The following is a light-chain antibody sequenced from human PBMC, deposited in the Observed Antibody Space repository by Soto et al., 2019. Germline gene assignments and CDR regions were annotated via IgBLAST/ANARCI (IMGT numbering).Light chain of an antibody. CDR3: QQYNSYSQFT. CDR2: KAS. CDR1: QIIKNW. J-gene: IGKJ3*01. V-gene: IGKV1-5*03. Sequence: DIQMTQSPSTLSASVGDRVTITCRASQIIKNWLAWYQQKPGEAPKLLIYKASTLESGVPSRFSGSGSGTEFTLTISCLQPDDVATYHCQQYNSYSQFTFGRGTNVDIK.